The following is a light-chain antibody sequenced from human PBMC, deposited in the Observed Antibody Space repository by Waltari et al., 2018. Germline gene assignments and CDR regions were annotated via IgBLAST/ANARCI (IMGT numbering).Light chain of an antibody. CDR1: QSIADW. Sequence: DIQLTQSPSTLSASVGDRVTITCRASQSIADWLAWYQQKPGKAPKLLIYKASSVDMGVPSRFSGSGSGTDFTLTISSLQAEDVAVYYCQQYYTAPYSFGQGTKLEIK. CDR2: KAS. V-gene: IGKV1-5*03. CDR3: QQYYTAPYS. J-gene: IGKJ2*03.